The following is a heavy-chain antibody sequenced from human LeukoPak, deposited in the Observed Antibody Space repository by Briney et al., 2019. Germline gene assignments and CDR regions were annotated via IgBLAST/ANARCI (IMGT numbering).Heavy chain of an antibody. CDR3: ARGTVTREYYFDY. V-gene: IGHV3-33*01. Sequence: GGPLRLSCAASGFTFSSYGMHWVRQAPGKGLEWVAVIWYDGSNKYYADSVKGRFTISRDNSKNTLYLQMNSLRAEDTAVYYCARGTVTREYYFDYWGQGTLVTVSS. J-gene: IGHJ4*02. CDR2: IWYDGSNK. D-gene: IGHD4-17*01. CDR1: GFTFSSYG.